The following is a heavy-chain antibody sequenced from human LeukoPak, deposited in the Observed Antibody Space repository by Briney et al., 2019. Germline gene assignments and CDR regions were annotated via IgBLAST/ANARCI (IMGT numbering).Heavy chain of an antibody. CDR3: ARERPLTYYYDSSGGAFDI. Sequence: GGSLRLSCAASGFTFSSYSMNWVRQAPGKGLEWVSYISSSSSTIYYADSVKGRFTISRDNAKNSLYLQMNSLRAEDTAVYYCARERPLTYYYDSSGGAFDIWGQGTMVTVSS. CDR2: ISSSSSTI. V-gene: IGHV3-48*01. CDR1: GFTFSSYS. D-gene: IGHD3-22*01. J-gene: IGHJ3*02.